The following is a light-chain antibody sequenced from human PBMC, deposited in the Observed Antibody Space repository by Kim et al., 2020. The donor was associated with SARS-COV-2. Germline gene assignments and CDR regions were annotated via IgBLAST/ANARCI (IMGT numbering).Light chain of an antibody. CDR2: GDI. V-gene: IGLV1-40*03. CDR1: NSNIGAGYD. CDR3: QSYDSSLNGWV. J-gene: IGLJ3*02. Sequence: QRVTISCTGSNSNIGAGYDVNWYQQLPGTAPKLLIYGDINRPSGVPDRFSGSKSGASASLAISGLRAEDETDYYCQSYDSSLNGWVFGGGTQLTVL.